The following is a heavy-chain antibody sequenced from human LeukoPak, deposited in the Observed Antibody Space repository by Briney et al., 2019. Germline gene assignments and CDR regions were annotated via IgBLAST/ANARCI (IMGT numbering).Heavy chain of an antibody. Sequence: SETLSLTCIVSGGSIRNYYWSWIRQPPGKGLEWIGYIYYSGATSYNPSLKSRATISVDTSKNQFSLNLNSVTAADTAVYYCARGLWFGDENPPYFDYWGQGILVTVSS. CDR2: IYYSGAT. V-gene: IGHV4-59*01. CDR3: ARGLWFGDENPPYFDY. CDR1: GGSIRNYY. J-gene: IGHJ4*02. D-gene: IGHD3-10*01.